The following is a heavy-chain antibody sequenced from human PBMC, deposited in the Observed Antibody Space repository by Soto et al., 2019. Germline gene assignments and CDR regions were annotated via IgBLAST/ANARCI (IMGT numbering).Heavy chain of an antibody. D-gene: IGHD2-2*01. V-gene: IGHV1-46*03. Sequence: QVQLVQSGAEVKKPGASVKVSCKASGYTFTSYYMHWVRQAPGQGLEWMGIINPSGGSTSYAQTFQGRVTMTRDTSSSTVDMELSSLRSEDTAVYYCAASVVPATLSWEPYFDYWGQGTLVTVAS. CDR2: INPSGGST. CDR3: AASVVPATLSWEPYFDY. CDR1: GYTFTSYY. J-gene: IGHJ4*02.